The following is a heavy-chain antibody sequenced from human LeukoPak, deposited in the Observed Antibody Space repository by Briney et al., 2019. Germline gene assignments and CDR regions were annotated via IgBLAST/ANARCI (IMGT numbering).Heavy chain of an antibody. Sequence: SETLSLTCTVSGDSISSSSYYWVWLRQPPGKRLEWIATIYYSGSTYYNPSLKSRVTISVDTSKNQFSLKLSSVTAADTAMYYCARYWGPYDNSGAYFDYWGQGTLVTVSS. D-gene: IGHD3-22*01. V-gene: IGHV4-39*01. CDR1: GDSISSSSYY. CDR2: IYYSGST. J-gene: IGHJ4*02. CDR3: ARYWGPYDNSGAYFDY.